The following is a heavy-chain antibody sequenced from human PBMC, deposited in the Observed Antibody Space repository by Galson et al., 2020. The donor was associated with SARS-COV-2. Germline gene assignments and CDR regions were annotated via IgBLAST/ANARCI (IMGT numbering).Heavy chain of an antibody. CDR3: ARGSYGIKYSEIDIGKFDF. V-gene: IGHV4-59*01. CDR2: IFNSGSI. J-gene: IGHJ4*02. D-gene: IGHD5-12*01. Sequence: SETLSLTCTVSGGSISTYYWSWIRQSPGNGLEWIGYIFNSGSINYNPSLKSRVTISADTSKRQFSLKLNSVTAADTAVYYCARGSYGIKYSEIDIGKFDFWGQGTLVTVSS. CDR1: GGSISTYY.